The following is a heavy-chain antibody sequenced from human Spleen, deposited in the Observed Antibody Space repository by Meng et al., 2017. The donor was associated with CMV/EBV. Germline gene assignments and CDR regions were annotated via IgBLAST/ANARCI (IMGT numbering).Heavy chain of an antibody. Sequence: SETLSLTCTVSGGSISSYFWSWIRQPPGKGLEYIGHVYYSGSTNYNPSLKSRVTISVDTSKSQFSLKLRSVTAADAAMYYCARDYDFRSGHYYYAMDVWGQGTTVTVSS. CDR2: VYYSGST. D-gene: IGHD3-3*01. CDR3: ARDYDFRSGHYYYAMDV. V-gene: IGHV4-59*01. J-gene: IGHJ6*02. CDR1: GGSISSYF.